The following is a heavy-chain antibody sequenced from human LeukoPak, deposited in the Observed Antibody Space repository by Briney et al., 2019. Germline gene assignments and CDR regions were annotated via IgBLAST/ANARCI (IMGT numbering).Heavy chain of an antibody. D-gene: IGHD3-16*01. V-gene: IGHV3-53*01. Sequence: GGSLRLSCAASGFTVSSNYMSWVRQAPGKGLEWDSVIYSGGSTYYADSVKGRFTISRDNSKNTLYLQMNSLRAEDTAVYYCARARGGIRFDYWGQGTLVTVSS. CDR1: GFTVSSNY. CDR2: IYSGGST. J-gene: IGHJ4*02. CDR3: ARARGGIRFDY.